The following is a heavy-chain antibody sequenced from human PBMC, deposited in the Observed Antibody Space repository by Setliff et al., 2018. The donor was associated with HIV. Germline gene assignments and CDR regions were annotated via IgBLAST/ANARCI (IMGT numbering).Heavy chain of an antibody. Sequence: PSETLSLTCTVSGGSIRSYYWNWLRQPPGKGLELIGYIYPGGGSINYNPSLKSRLTIPVDTSKNQLSLKLRSVTAADTAVYYCATQSFSDTDNYYYAAFDIWGQGTMVTVSS. CDR2: IYPGGGSI. D-gene: IGHD3-22*01. J-gene: IGHJ3*02. CDR3: ATQSFSDTDNYYYAAFDI. CDR1: GGSIRSYY. V-gene: IGHV4-4*09.